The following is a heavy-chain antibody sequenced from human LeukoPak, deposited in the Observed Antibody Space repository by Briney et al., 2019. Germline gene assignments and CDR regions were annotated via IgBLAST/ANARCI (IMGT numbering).Heavy chain of an antibody. J-gene: IGHJ4*02. CDR3: ARLLYYYDSSGYYWRPTTRAHFDY. CDR1: GGSISSSSYY. V-gene: IGHV4-39*01. D-gene: IGHD3-22*01. CDR2: IYYSGST. Sequence: SETLSLTCTVSGGSISSSSYYWGWIRQPPGKGLEWIGSIYYSGSTYYNPSLKSRVTISVDTSKNQFSLKLSSVTAADTAVYYCARLLYYYDSSGYYWRPTTRAHFDYWGQGTLVTVSS.